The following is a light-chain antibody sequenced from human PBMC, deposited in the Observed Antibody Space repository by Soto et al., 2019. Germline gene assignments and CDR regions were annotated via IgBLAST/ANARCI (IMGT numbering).Light chain of an antibody. CDR1: TSNIETNI. V-gene: IGLV1-44*01. J-gene: IGLJ1*01. CDR3: SSYTDTKSLV. Sequence: QSVLTQPPSASGTPGQRVTISCSGRTSNIETNIVNWYQEVPGMAPRLLIYADSQRPSGVPDRFSGSKSGNTASLTVSALQAEDEADYYCSSYTDTKSLVFGTGTKLTVL. CDR2: ADS.